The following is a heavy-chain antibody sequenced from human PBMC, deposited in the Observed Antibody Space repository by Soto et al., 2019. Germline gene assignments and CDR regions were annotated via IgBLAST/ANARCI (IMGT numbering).Heavy chain of an antibody. J-gene: IGHJ4*02. D-gene: IGHD1-26*01. Sequence: SQTLSLTCAISGDSVSSNSAAWNWIRQSPSRGLEWLGRTYYRSRWYNGYAVSVKGRITINPDTSKNQFSLHLNSVTPEDTAVYYCASVGVSGGSFTNWGQGTLVTVSS. CDR1: GDSVSSNSAA. CDR2: TYYRSRWYN. CDR3: ASVGVSGGSFTN. V-gene: IGHV6-1*01.